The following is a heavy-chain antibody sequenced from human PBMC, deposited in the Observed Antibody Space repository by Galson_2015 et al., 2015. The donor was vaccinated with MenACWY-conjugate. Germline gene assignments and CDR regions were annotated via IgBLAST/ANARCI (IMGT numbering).Heavy chain of an antibody. V-gene: IGHV5-51*01. CDR2: IYPGDSGT. J-gene: IGHJ4*02. Sequence: QSGAEVKKPGESLKISCKGSGYSFTSYWIGWVRQMPGKGLEWMGIIYPGDSGTRYSPSFQGQVTIPADKSISTAYLQWSSLKASDTAMYYCARAPLGEQWLPPYYFDYWGQGTLVTVSS. D-gene: IGHD6-19*01. CDR3: ARAPLGEQWLPPYYFDY. CDR1: GYSFTSYW.